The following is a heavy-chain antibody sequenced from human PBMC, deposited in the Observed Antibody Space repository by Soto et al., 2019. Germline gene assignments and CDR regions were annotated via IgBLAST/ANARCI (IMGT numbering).Heavy chain of an antibody. V-gene: IGHV3-64D*06. J-gene: IGHJ4*02. Sequence: PGGSLRLSCSASGFTFSSYAMHWVRQAPGKGLEYVSAISSNGGSTYYADSVKGRFTISRDNSKNTLYLQMSSLRAEDTAVYYCVKEGPRRGYSYDPKVSFDYWGQGTLVTVSS. CDR1: GFTFSSYA. CDR3: VKEGPRRGYSYDPKVSFDY. D-gene: IGHD5-18*01. CDR2: ISSNGGST.